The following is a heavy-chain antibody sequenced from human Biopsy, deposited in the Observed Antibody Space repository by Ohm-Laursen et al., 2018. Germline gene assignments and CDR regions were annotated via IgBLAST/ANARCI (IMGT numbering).Heavy chain of an antibody. CDR3: AGAGGHSF. D-gene: IGHD3-16*01. CDR2: IHGSGRT. V-gene: IGHV3-66*01. J-gene: IGHJ1*01. CDR1: VFNVDSNH. Sequence: SPRLSCSASVFNVDSNHMNWIRQAPGKGLEWVSMIHGSGRTDYADSVKGRFTVSRDNSKDTVYLQMNALRVDDTAMYYCAGAGGHSFWGQGALVTVSS.